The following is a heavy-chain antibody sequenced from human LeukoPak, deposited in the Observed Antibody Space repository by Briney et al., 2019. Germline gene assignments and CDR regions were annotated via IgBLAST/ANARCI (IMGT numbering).Heavy chain of an antibody. V-gene: IGHV1-8*03. CDR2: MNPNSGNT. Sequence: GASVKVSCKASGYTFTSYDINWVRQATGQGLEWMGWMNPNSGNTGYAQKFQGRVTITRNTSISTAYMELSSLRSEDTAVYYCARLQYDFWSGPINYYYYMDVWGKGTTVTVSS. J-gene: IGHJ6*03. CDR1: GYTFTSYD. CDR3: ARLQYDFWSGPINYYYYMDV. D-gene: IGHD3-3*01.